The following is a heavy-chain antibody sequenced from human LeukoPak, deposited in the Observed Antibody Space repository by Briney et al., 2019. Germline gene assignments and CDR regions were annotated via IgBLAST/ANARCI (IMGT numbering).Heavy chain of an antibody. D-gene: IGHD4-23*01. CDR3: ARTKDGNHAEYFQH. J-gene: IGHJ1*01. Sequence: ASVKASCKASGYTFTGYYMHWVRQAPGQGLEWMGWINPNSGGTNYAQKFQGRVTMTRDTSISTAYMELSRLRSDDTAVYYCARTKDGNHAEYFQHWGQGTLVTVSS. CDR1: GYTFTGYY. V-gene: IGHV1-2*02. CDR2: INPNSGGT.